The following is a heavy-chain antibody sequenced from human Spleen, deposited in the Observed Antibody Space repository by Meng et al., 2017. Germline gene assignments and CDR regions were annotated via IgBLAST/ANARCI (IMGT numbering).Heavy chain of an antibody. CDR3: ARDVAGRGGY. Sequence: GESLKISCAASGFTFSSYWMHWVRQAPGKGLVWVSRINTDGTTTTYADSVKGRFTISRDNAKNTLYRQMNSLRGEDTAVYYCARDVAGRGGYWGQGTLVTVSS. CDR1: GFTFSSYW. D-gene: IGHD2-15*01. CDR2: INTDGTTT. J-gene: IGHJ4*02. V-gene: IGHV3-74*01.